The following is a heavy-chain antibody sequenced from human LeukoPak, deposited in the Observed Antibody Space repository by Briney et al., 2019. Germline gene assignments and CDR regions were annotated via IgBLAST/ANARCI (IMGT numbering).Heavy chain of an antibody. V-gene: IGHV3-23*01. Sequence: GGSLRLSCAASGFTFSSYAMSWVRQAPGKGLGWVSAISGSGGSTYYADSVKGRFTISRDNSKNTLYLQMNNLRAEDTAVYYCATRPTDYYDSSGPVWGQGTMVTVSS. CDR1: GFTFSSYA. J-gene: IGHJ3*01. CDR3: ATRPTDYYDSSGPV. CDR2: ISGSGGST. D-gene: IGHD3-22*01.